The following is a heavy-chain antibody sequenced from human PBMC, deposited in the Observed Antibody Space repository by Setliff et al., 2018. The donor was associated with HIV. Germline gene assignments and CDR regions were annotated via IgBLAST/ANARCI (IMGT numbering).Heavy chain of an antibody. D-gene: IGHD4-4*01. Sequence: LSLTCTVSGGSISSATYYWGWIRQPPGKGLEWIGSVYYSGNTYFNPPLKSRLTMSVDTSRNQFSLKLRYVTATDTAVYYCARVTTVTSYYFYYYYMDVWGKGTTVTVSS. CDR3: ARVTTVTSYYFYYYYMDV. V-gene: IGHV4-39*01. CDR2: VYYSGNT. CDR1: GGSISSATYY. J-gene: IGHJ6*03.